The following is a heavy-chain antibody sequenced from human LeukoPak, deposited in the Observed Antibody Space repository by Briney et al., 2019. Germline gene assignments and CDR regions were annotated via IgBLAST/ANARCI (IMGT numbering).Heavy chain of an antibody. CDR3: ARGAVAGLDY. CDR1: GGSFSGYY. J-gene: IGHJ4*02. CDR2: INHSGST. D-gene: IGHD6-19*01. V-gene: IGHV4-34*01. Sequence: SETLSLTCAVYGGSFSGYYWSWIRQPPGKGLEWIGEINHSGSTNYNPSLKSRVTISVDASKNQFSLKLSSVTAADTAVYYCARGAVAGLDYWGQGTLVTVSS.